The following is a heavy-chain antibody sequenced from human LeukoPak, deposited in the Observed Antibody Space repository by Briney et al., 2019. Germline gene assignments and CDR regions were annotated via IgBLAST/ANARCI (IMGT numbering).Heavy chain of an antibody. CDR3: AKDRAYYYGHGSFDY. CDR2: IRYDGSNK. Sequence: GGSLRLSCAASGFTFSSYGMHWVRQAPGKGLEWVAFIRYDGSNKYYADSVKGRFTISRDNSKNTLYLQMNSLRAEDTAVYYCAKDRAYYYGHGSFDYWGQGTLVTVSS. J-gene: IGHJ4*02. D-gene: IGHD3-10*01. CDR1: GFTFSSYG. V-gene: IGHV3-30*02.